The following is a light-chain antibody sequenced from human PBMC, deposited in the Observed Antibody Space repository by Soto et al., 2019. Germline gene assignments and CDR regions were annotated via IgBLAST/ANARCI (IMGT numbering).Light chain of an antibody. Sequence: QSALTQPASVSGSPGQSITISCTGTSNDVGGYNYVSWYQQHPGKAPILIIYDVSNRPSGVSNRFSGSKSGNTASLTISGLQAEDEADYYCSSYTSSSTLDVFGTGTKVTVL. CDR3: SSYTSSSTLDV. CDR2: DVS. CDR1: SNDVGGYNY. J-gene: IGLJ1*01. V-gene: IGLV2-14*01.